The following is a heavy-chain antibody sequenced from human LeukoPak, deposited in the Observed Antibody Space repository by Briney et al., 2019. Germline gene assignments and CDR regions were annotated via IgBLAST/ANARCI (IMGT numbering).Heavy chain of an antibody. D-gene: IGHD7-27*01. Sequence: GGSLRLSCAASGFTFRTYEMNWVRQAPGKGLEWVSYISSTGTTIYYADSVKGRFTISRDNAKNSLYLQMTSLRAEDTAVYYCARGLRNRGLHFDYWGQGTLVTVSS. J-gene: IGHJ4*02. CDR2: ISSTGTTI. CDR1: GFTFRTYE. V-gene: IGHV3-48*03. CDR3: ARGLRNRGLHFDY.